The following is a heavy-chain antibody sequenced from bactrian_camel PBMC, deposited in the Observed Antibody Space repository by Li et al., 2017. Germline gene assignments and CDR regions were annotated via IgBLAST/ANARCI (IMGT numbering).Heavy chain of an antibody. V-gene: IGHV3S63*01. CDR1: GFTNTDYC. CDR3: AAARGRNLEGRGRCTLGFEW. J-gene: IGHJ4*01. D-gene: IGHD1*01. CDR2: TENDDGTT. Sequence: HVQLVESGGGSVQAGGSLRLSCVGSGFTNTDYCMAWFRQAPGEEREAVAITENDDGTTHYADSVKGRFTISKDNAKPTLYLQMNSLKPEDTAMYFCAAARGRNLEGRGRCTLGFEWWGQGTQVTVS.